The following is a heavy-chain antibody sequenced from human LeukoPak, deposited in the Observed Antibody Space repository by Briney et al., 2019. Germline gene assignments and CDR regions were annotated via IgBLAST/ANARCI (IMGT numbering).Heavy chain of an antibody. CDR2: IWYDGTNK. Sequence: PGGSLRLSCAASGFTFSTYGMHWVRQAPGKGLEWVALIWYDGTNKYYADSVKGRFSVSRDNSKNTLFLQMNSLRAEDTAVYYCATHAPSPTMAAPFNYSGQGTLVTVFS. CDR3: ATHAPSPTMAAPFNY. CDR1: GFTFSTYG. V-gene: IGHV3-30*02. J-gene: IGHJ4*02. D-gene: IGHD3-10*01.